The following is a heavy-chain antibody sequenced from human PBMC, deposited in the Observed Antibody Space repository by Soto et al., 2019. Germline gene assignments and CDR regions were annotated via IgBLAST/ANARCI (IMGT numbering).Heavy chain of an antibody. Sequence: QVQLVESGGGVVQPGRSLRLSCAASGFTFSSYAMHWVRQAPGKGLEWVAVISYDGSNKYYADSVKGRFTISRDNSKNXXYXQXXSLRAEDTAVYYCAREDGMTTVTTGFDYYYYGMDVWGQGTTVTVSS. CDR1: GFTFSSYA. J-gene: IGHJ6*02. CDR3: AREDGMTTVTTGFDYYYYGMDV. CDR2: ISYDGSNK. V-gene: IGHV3-30-3*01. D-gene: IGHD4-17*01.